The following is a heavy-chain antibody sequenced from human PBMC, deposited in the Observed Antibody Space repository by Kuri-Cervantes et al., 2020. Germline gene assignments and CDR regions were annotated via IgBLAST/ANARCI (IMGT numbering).Heavy chain of an antibody. CDR3: ARDLVRTFGGVIALSEYYFDY. Sequence: SETLSLTCTVSGGSISSYYWSWIRQPAGKGLEWIGRIYTSGSTNYNPSLKSRVTMSVDTSKNQFSLKLSSVTAADTAVCYCARDLVRTFGGVIALSEYYFDYWGQGTLVTVSS. CDR2: IYTSGST. V-gene: IGHV4-4*07. J-gene: IGHJ4*02. CDR1: GGSISSYY. D-gene: IGHD3-16*02.